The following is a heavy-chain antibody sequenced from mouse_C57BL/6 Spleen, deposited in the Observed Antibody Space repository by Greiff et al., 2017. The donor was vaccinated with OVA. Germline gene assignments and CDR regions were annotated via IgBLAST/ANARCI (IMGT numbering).Heavy chain of an antibody. CDR2: IHPNSGST. J-gene: IGHJ3*01. Sequence: VQLQQPGAELVKPGASVKLSCKASGYTFTSYWMPWVKQRPGQGLEWIGMIHPNSGSTNYNEKFKSKATLTVDKSSSPAYMQLSSLTSEDSAVYYCARGDDCQQAWFAYWGQGTLVTVSA. V-gene: IGHV1-64*01. CDR1: GYTFTSYW. CDR3: ARGDDCQQAWFAY. D-gene: IGHD2-4*01.